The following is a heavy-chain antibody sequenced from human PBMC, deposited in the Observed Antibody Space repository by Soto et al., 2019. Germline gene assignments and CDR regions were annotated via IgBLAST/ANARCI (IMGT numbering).Heavy chain of an antibody. D-gene: IGHD3-9*01. CDR3: EAVGAELRYLDYAFDI. Sequence: ASVTVSCTSSGFTFTISAMQCVRQARGQRLEWIGWIVVGSGNTNYAQKFQERVTITRDMSTSTAYMELSSLRSEDTAVYYCEAVGAELRYLDYAFDIWGQGTMVTVS. CDR1: GFTFTISA. CDR2: IVVGSGNT. V-gene: IGHV1-58*02. J-gene: IGHJ3*02.